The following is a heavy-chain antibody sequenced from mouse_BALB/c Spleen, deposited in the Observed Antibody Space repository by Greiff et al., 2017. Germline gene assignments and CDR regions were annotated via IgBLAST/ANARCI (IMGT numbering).Heavy chain of an antibody. D-gene: IGHD3-1*01. CDR3: ARSAGGWFAY. J-gene: IGHJ3*01. CDR1: GYSITSDYA. V-gene: IGHV3-2*02. CDR2: ISYSGST. Sequence: EVQLQESGPGLVKPSQSLSLTCTVTGYSITSDYAWNWIRQFPGNKLEWMGYISYSGSTSYNPSLKSRISITRDTSKNQFFLQLNSVTTEDTATYYCARSAGGWFAYWGQGTLVTVSA.